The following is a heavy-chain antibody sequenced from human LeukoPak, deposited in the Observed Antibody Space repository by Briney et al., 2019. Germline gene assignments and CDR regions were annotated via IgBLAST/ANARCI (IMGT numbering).Heavy chain of an antibody. V-gene: IGHV3-11*01. CDR3: ARGRRGSYYTFQV. Sequence: GGSLRLSCAVSGFSLSDYYMNWVRQAAGKGLEWISYVTNTGRSTNYADFVKGRFTISRDSAKNSVSLQLTSLTAEDTAVYYCARGRRGSYYTFQVWGQGTLVSVSS. CDR1: GFSLSDYY. J-gene: IGHJ4*02. D-gene: IGHD3-16*01. CDR2: VTNTGRST.